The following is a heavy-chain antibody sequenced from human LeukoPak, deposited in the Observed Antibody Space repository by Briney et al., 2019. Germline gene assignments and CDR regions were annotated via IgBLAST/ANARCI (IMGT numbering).Heavy chain of an antibody. D-gene: IGHD2-2*01. CDR2: ISSNGGTP. Sequence: PGGSLRLSCSASGFIFSSYALHWVRQAPGKGLEYVSAISSNGGTPYYADSVKGRFTISRDNSKNTLYLQMSSLRAEDTAVYYCVKGVRVYYSGMDVWGQGTTVTASS. V-gene: IGHV3-64D*06. CDR3: VKGVRVYYSGMDV. J-gene: IGHJ6*02. CDR1: GFIFSSYA.